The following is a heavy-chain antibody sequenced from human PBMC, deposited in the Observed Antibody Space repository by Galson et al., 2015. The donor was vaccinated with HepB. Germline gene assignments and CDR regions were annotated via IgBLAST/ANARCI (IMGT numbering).Heavy chain of an antibody. J-gene: IGHJ6*03. D-gene: IGHD3-16*01. CDR2: IIPIFGTT. CDR3: ARATLGDSVVLGDYYYMDV. CDR1: GDTFSSYA. V-gene: IGHV1-69*13. Sequence: SVKVSCKASGDTFSSYAISWVRQAPGQGLEWMGGIIPIFGTTNYAQKFQGRVTITADESTTTAYMELSSLRSEDTAVYYCARATLGDSVVLGDYYYMDVWGKGTTVTVSS.